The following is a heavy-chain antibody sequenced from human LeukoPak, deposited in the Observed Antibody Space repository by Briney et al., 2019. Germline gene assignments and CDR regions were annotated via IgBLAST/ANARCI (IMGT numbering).Heavy chain of an antibody. CDR3: ARRNIAVPLFDP. CDR1: GYTSTTYY. CDR2: VNPSSGST. J-gene: IGHJ5*02. V-gene: IGHV1-46*01. Sequence: ASVKVSCKASGYTSTTYYMHWVRQAPGQGLEWMGIVNPSSGSTTYAQKFQGRLTMTRDTSTSTVYMELSSLRSEDTAVYYCARRNIAVPLFDPWGQGTLVTVSS. D-gene: IGHD6-19*01.